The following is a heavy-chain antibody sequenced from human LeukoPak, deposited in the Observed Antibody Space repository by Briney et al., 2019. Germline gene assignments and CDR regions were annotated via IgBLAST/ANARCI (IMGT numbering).Heavy chain of an antibody. D-gene: IGHD6-13*01. CDR3: ARGRIAAAGTGIPIFDY. CDR2: IYTSGST. Sequence: SETLSLTCTVSGGSISSYYWSWIRQPAGKGLEWIGRIYTSGSTNYNPSLKSRVTMSVDTSKNQFSLKLSSVTAADTAVYYCARGRIAAAGTGIPIFDYWGQGTLVTVSS. J-gene: IGHJ4*02. V-gene: IGHV4-4*07. CDR1: GGSISSYY.